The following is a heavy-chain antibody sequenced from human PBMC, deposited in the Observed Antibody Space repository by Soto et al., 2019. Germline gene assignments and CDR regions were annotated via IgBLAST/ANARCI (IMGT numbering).Heavy chain of an antibody. J-gene: IGHJ4*02. D-gene: IGHD3-10*02. CDR1: GFTVRSYV. V-gene: IGHV3-33*03. CDR2: TWIDGSEE. CDR3: ARDSRCSGTFDY. Sequence: QVRLEESGGGVVQPGRSLRLSCAASGFTVRSYVMHWVRQTPGKGLEWVALTWIDGSEEYYADSVNGRFTISRDNSKNTLYLQMNSLGAEDTAVYFCARDSRCSGTFDYWGQGTLVSVSS.